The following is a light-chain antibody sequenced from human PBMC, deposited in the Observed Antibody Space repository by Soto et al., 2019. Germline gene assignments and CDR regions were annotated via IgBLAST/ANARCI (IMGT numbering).Light chain of an antibody. V-gene: IGKV1-39*01. CDR3: QQSYSTPFT. CDR1: QHISSY. J-gene: IGKJ3*01. Sequence: DIQMTQSPSSLSASVEDRVTITCRASQHISSYLNWYQQKPGKATKLLIYAASSLQSGRPSRFSGSGSGTDVTLTISCLQPEDFATYYCQQSYSTPFTFGPGPKVDI. CDR2: AAS.